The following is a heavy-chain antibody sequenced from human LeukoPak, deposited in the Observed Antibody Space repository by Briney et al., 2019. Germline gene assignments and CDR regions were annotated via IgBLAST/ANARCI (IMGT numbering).Heavy chain of an antibody. CDR3: ARDRPSRYDILTGDKLPGYYYYGMDV. Sequence: SVKVSCKASGGTFSSYAISWVRQAPGQGLEWMGGIIPIFGTANYAQKFQGRVTITADESTSTAYMELSSLRSEDTAVYYCARDRPSRYDILTGDKLPGYYYYGMDVWGQGTTVTVSS. CDR2: IIPIFGTA. CDR1: GGTFSSYA. J-gene: IGHJ6*02. V-gene: IGHV1-69*13. D-gene: IGHD3-9*01.